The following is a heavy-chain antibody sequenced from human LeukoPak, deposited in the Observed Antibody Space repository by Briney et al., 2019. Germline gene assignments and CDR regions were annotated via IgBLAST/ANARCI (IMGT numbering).Heavy chain of an antibody. CDR1: GGTFTSYA. CDR2: IIPISGTT. J-gene: IGHJ4*02. Sequence: SVKVSCKTSGGTFTSYAITWVRQAPGQGLEWMGKIIPISGTTNYAQKFQGRITITTDESSTTAYMTLSSLTSDDTAVYYCASQDASIYSESSTSPTYSDWGQGTLVTVSS. V-gene: IGHV1-69*05. D-gene: IGHD3-22*01. CDR3: ASQDASIYSESSTSPTYSD.